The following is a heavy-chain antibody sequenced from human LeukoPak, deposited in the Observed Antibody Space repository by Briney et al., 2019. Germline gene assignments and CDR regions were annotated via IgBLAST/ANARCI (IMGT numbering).Heavy chain of an antibody. CDR2: IWYDGSIQ. V-gene: IGHV3-33*01. D-gene: IGHD2-15*01. CDR1: GFTFSSYG. CDR3: ARAGYCSGGSCYGSDY. J-gene: IGHJ4*02. Sequence: GRSLRLSCAVSGFTFSSYGMHWVRQAPGKGLEWVAAIWYDGSIQYYADSVKGRFTISRDNSKNTLYLQMDSLRAEDTAVYYCARAGYCSGGSCYGSDYWGQGTLVSVSS.